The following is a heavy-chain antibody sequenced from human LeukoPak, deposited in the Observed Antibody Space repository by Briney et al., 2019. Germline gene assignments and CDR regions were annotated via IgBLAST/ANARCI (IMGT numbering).Heavy chain of an antibody. CDR2: ISSNGGST. Sequence: PGGSLRLSCSASGFTFSSYAMHWVRQAPGKGLEYVSAISSNGGSTYYADSVKGRFTISRDNSKSTLYLQMNSLRADDTALYYCAKDHDGYASGYYVEGTLDYWGQGTLVTVSS. CDR3: AKDHDGYASGYYVEGTLDY. J-gene: IGHJ4*02. V-gene: IGHV3-64*04. CDR1: GFTFSSYA. D-gene: IGHD5-12*01.